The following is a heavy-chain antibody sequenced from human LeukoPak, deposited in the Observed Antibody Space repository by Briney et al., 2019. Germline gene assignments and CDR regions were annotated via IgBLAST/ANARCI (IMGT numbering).Heavy chain of an antibody. J-gene: IGHJ5*02. D-gene: IGHD6-13*01. CDR2: IAGDGSST. CDR3: AKAADKNWFDP. V-gene: IGHV3-74*01. CDR1: GFTFSSYW. Sequence: GGSLRLSCAASGFTFSSYWMNWVRQAPGKGLVWVSRIAGDGSSTTYADSVKGRFSISRDNAKNTLYLQMNSLRAEDTAVYYCAKAADKNWFDPWGQGTLVTVSS.